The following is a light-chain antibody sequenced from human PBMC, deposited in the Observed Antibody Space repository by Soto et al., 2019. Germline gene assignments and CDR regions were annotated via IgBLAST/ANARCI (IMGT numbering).Light chain of an antibody. CDR2: DAS. CDR3: QQYDNLPFT. CDR1: QDISNY. V-gene: IGKV1-33*01. Sequence: DLQMTQSPSSLSASVGDRVTITCQASQDISNYLNWYQQKPGKAPKLLIYDASNLETGVPSRFSGSGSGTDFTFTISRLQPEDIATYYCQQYDNLPFTFGPGTKVDIK. J-gene: IGKJ3*01.